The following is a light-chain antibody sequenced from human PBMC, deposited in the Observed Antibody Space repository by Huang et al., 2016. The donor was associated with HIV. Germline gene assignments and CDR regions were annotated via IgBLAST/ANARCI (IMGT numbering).Light chain of an antibody. CDR2: DAA. J-gene: IGKJ1*01. V-gene: IGKV3D-20*01. CDR1: QNVYNRY. Sequence: EIVLTQSPATLSLSPGEKVTLSCGASQNVYNRYLDWYQQKPGLAPRLLIYDAATRDTGIPDRFSGSGSGTDFTLTISRLEPEDFAVYYCQQYGSSPTFGQGTKVEIK. CDR3: QQYGSSPT.